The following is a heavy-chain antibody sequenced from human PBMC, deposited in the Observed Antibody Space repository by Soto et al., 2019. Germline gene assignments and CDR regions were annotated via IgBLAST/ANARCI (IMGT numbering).Heavy chain of an antibody. V-gene: IGHV5-10-1*01. Sequence: XESLNISCQASGYKFTSNWLSWVRQVPGNGLEWVGRIDPSDSYTKYSPSFQGRVTITTDKSISTVYLQWDSLQASDTAMYYCARQAPRGYTYAKYYFEYWGQGTLVTVSS. D-gene: IGHD5-18*01. CDR2: IDPSDSYT. CDR1: GYKFTSNW. J-gene: IGHJ4*02. CDR3: ARQAPRGYTYAKYYFEY.